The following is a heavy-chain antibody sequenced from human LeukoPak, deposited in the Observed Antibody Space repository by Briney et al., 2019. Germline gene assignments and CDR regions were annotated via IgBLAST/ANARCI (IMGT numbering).Heavy chain of an antibody. CDR2: IYHSGST. Sequence: SGTLSLTCTVSGYSISSGYYWGWIRQPPGKGLEWIGSIYHSGSTYYNPSLKSRVTISVDTSKNQFSLKLSSVTAADTAVYYCARDGDYDILTGYPAYNWFDPWGQGTLVTVSS. CDR3: ARDGDYDILTGYPAYNWFDP. V-gene: IGHV4-38-2*02. J-gene: IGHJ5*02. D-gene: IGHD3-9*01. CDR1: GYSISSGYY.